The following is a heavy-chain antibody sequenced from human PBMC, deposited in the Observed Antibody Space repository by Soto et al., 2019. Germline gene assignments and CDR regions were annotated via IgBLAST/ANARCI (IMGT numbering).Heavy chain of an antibody. CDR2: ISGSGGST. D-gene: IGHD3-3*01. Sequence: GGSLRLSCAASGFTFSSYVMSWVRQAPGKGLEWVSAISGSGGSTYYADSVKGRFTISRDNSKNTLYLQMNSLRAEDTAVYYCAKGGWIRYFGLWGQGTMVTVSS. CDR3: AKGGWIRYFGL. CDR1: GFTFSSYV. V-gene: IGHV3-23*01. J-gene: IGHJ3*01.